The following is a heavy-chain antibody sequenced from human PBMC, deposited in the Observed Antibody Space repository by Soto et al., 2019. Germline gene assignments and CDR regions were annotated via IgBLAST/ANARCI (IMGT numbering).Heavy chain of an antibody. CDR3: ARVHSGWDSRGWYQFDY. D-gene: IGHD6-19*01. CDR2: IDWDDDK. V-gene: IGHV2-70*20. CDR1: GFSLSTSAMC. Sequence: SGPTLVNPTQTLTLTCTFSGFSLSTSAMCVSWVRQPPGKALEWLALIDWDDDKYYSTSLKTRLTISKDTSKNQVVLTMTNLEPVDTATYYCARVHSGWDSRGWYQFDYWGQGTLVTVS. J-gene: IGHJ4*02.